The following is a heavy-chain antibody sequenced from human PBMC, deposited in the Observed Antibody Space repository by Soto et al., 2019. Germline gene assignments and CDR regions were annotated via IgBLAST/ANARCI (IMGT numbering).Heavy chain of an antibody. J-gene: IGHJ6*02. Sequence: GGSLRLSCAASGFTFSSYAMHWVRQAPGKGLEWVAVISYDGSNKYYADSVKGRFTISRDNSKNTLYLQMNSLRAEDTAVYYCARAYRIAAAGTLSYGMDVWGQGTTVTVS. CDR3: ARAYRIAAAGTLSYGMDV. V-gene: IGHV3-30-3*01. CDR1: GFTFSSYA. D-gene: IGHD6-13*01. CDR2: ISYDGSNK.